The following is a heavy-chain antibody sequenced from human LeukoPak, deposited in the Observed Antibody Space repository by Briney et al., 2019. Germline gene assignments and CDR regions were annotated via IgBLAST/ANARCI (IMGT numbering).Heavy chain of an antibody. CDR3: AKDPNYYDSSGYYG. D-gene: IGHD3-22*01. V-gene: IGHV3-23*01. CDR2: ITGSGGST. CDR1: GFTFDDYG. J-gene: IGHJ4*02. Sequence: GGSLRLSCAASGFTFDDYGMSWVRQAPGKGLEWVSTITGSGGSTYYADSVKGRFTISRDNSKNTLSLQMNSLRAEDTAVYYCAKDPNYYDSSGYYGWGQGTLVTVSS.